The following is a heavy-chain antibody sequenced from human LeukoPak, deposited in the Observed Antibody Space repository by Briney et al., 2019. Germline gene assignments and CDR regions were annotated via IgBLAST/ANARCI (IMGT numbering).Heavy chain of an antibody. D-gene: IGHD3-9*01. CDR1: GGSISSSSYY. V-gene: IGHV4-39*01. CDR2: IYYSGST. Sequence: SETLSLTCTVSGGSISSSSYYWGWIRQPPGKGLEWIGSIYYSGSTYYNPSLKSRVTISVDTSKNQFSLKLSSVTAADTAVYYCASTDAGVLRYFDWLSAAFDYWGQGTLVTVSS. J-gene: IGHJ4*02. CDR3: ASTDAGVLRYFDWLSAAFDY.